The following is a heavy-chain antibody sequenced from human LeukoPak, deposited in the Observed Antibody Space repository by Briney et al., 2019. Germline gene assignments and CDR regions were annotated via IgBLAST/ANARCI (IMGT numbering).Heavy chain of an antibody. J-gene: IGHJ4*02. D-gene: IGHD3-22*01. CDR3: ATLPITMIVVVIEDY. CDR1: GFTFSNAW. CDR2: ISGSGGST. Sequence: GGSLRLSCAASGFTFSNAWMSWVRQAPGKGLEWVSAISGSGGSTYYADSVKGRFTISRGNSKNTLYLQMNSLRAEDTAVYYCATLPITMIVVVIEDYWGQGTLVTVSS. V-gene: IGHV3-23*01.